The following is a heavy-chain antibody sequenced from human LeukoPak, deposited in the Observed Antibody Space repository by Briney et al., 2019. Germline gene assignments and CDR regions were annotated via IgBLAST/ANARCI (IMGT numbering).Heavy chain of an antibody. CDR3: ARGGYSSGLDY. Sequence: GGSLRLSCVASDFGSHHMHWVRQAQGQGLVWVSRVSTDGIGTAYADSVKGRFTISRDNAKNTVYLQMNSLRAEDTAVYYCARGGYSSGLDYWGQGTLVTVSS. D-gene: IGHD6-19*01. V-gene: IGHV3-74*01. CDR1: DFGSHH. CDR2: VSTDGIGT. J-gene: IGHJ4*02.